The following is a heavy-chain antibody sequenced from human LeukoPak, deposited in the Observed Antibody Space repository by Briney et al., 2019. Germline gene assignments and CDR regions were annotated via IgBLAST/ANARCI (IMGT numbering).Heavy chain of an antibody. CDR3: ASVSPNDYGDYCFDY. CDR2: ISSSSSYI. J-gene: IGHJ4*02. D-gene: IGHD4-17*01. CDR1: GFTFSSYS. Sequence: GGSLRLSCAASGFTFSSYSMNWVHQAPGKGLEWVSSISSSSSYIYYADSVKGRFTISRDNAKNSLYLQMNSLRAEDTAVYYCASVSPNDYGDYCFDYWGQGTLVTVSS. V-gene: IGHV3-21*01.